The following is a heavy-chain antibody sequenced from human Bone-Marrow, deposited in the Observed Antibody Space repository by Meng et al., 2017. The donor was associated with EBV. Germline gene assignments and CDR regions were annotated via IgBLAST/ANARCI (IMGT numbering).Heavy chain of an antibody. CDR1: GGSVSSGSYY. CDR2: IYYSGST. J-gene: IGHJ5*02. CDR3: AREEDYYDSSGYPS. D-gene: IGHD3-22*01. Sequence: QVQLTESGPGLVKPSETLSLTCTVSGGSVSSGSYYWSWIRQPPGKGLEWIGYIYYSGSTNYNPSLKSRVTISVDTSKNQFSLKLSSVTAADTAVYYCAREEDYYDSSGYPSWGQGTLVTVSS. V-gene: IGHV4-61*01.